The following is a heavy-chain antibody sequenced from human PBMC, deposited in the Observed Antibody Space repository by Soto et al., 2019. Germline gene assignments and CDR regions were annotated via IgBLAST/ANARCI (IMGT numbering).Heavy chain of an antibody. D-gene: IGHD3-22*01. CDR3: ARRPYYASSGFSFDY. CDR1: GGSVSTENHY. CDR2: IYYSGSI. J-gene: IGHJ4*02. Sequence: QVQLQESGPGLVKPSETLSLTCTVSGGSVSTENHYWSWIRQSPGKGLEWIGYIYYSGSINYNPSFESRVTISVDTSKNQFSLKLASVTAADTAVYYCARRPYYASSGFSFDYWGQGTPVTVSS. V-gene: IGHV4-61*01.